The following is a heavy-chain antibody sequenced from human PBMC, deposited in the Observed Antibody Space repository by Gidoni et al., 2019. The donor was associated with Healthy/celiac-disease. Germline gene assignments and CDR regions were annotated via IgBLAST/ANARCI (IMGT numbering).Heavy chain of an antibody. CDR1: GFTFSSYD. CDR2: ISYDGSNK. CDR3: ARDPITMVRGVTPLGYFDY. J-gene: IGHJ4*02. V-gene: IGHV3-30-3*01. D-gene: IGHD3-10*01. Sequence: QVQLVESGGGVVQPGRSLRLSCAASGFTFSSYDMHWVRQAPGKGLEWVAVISYDGSNKYYADSVKGRFTISRDNSKNTLYLQMNSLRAEDTAVYYCARDPITMVRGVTPLGYFDYWGQGTLVTVSS.